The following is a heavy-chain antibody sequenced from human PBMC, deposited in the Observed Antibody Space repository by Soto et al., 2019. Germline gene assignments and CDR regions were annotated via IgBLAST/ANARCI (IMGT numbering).Heavy chain of an antibody. CDR1: GFTFSNSA. J-gene: IGHJ6*02. CDR3: AKVLAQYQLPPSLYYGMDV. D-gene: IGHD2-2*01. V-gene: IGHV3-23*01. CDR2: ISENGGSRGGT. Sequence: GGSLRLSCTASGFTFSNSAMIWVRQAPGQGLEWVASISENGGSRGGTYYADSVKGRFTISRGNSKNTLYLQMNSLRAEDTALYYCAKVLAQYQLPPSLYYGMDVWGQGTTVTVSS.